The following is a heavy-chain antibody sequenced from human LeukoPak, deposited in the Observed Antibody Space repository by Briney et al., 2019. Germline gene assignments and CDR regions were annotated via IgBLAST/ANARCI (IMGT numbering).Heavy chain of an antibody. CDR1: GYSFTDYH. D-gene: IGHD5-24*01. CDR2: INLNNGGT. CDR3: ARGEGYNPNRYPNDY. J-gene: IGHJ4*02. Sequence: ASVKVSCKASGYSFTDYHMYWVRQAPGQGLEWMGWINLNNGGTNFAQKFQGRVTMTRDVSISTAYMELSSLRSDHTAVYYCARGEGYNPNRYPNDYWGQGTLVTVSS. V-gene: IGHV1-2*02.